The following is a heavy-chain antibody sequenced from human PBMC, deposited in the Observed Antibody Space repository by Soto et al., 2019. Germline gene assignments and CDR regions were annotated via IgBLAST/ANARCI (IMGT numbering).Heavy chain of an antibody. CDR1: GGSISSSNW. D-gene: IGHD3-22*01. CDR2: IYHSGST. CDR3: ARETYYYDSSGTYYFDY. J-gene: IGHJ4*02. Sequence: QVQLQESGPGLVKPSGTLSLTCAVSGGSISSSNWWSWVRQPPGKGLEWIGEIYHSGSTNYNPSLQSRVTISVDKSKNQFPLKLSSVTAADTAVYYCARETYYYDSSGTYYFDYWGQGTLVTVSS. V-gene: IGHV4-4*02.